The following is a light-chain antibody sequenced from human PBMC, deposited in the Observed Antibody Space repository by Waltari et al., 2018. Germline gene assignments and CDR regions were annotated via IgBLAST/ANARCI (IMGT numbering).Light chain of an antibody. Sequence: QSALTQPASVSGSPGQSITISCTGTSSDVGSYNLVSWYQQHPGKAPKPMIYEVSKWPSGVSNRFSGSKSGNTASLTIAGLQAEDEADYYCCSYAGTSTFGVVFGGGTKLTVL. CDR2: EVS. CDR1: SSDVGSYNL. CDR3: CSYAGTSTFGVV. J-gene: IGLJ2*01. V-gene: IGLV2-23*02.